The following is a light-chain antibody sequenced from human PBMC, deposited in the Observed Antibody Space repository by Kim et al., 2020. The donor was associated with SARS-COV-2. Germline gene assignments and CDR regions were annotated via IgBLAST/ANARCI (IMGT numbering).Light chain of an antibody. CDR3: SSYAGSNTWV. V-gene: IGLV2-8*01. CDR1: SSDVGAYNY. J-gene: IGLJ3*02. CDR2: EVE. Sequence: QSALTQPPSASGSPGQSATVSCTGTSSDVGAYNYVSWFQQLPGKAPKVIIYEVEKRPSGVPDRFLGSKYGNTASLTVSGLQAEDEAEYYCSSYAGSNTWVFGGGTKLTVL.